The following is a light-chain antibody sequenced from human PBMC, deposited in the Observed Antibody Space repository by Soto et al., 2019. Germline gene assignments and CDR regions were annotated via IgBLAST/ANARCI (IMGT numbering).Light chain of an antibody. J-gene: IGKJ1*01. Sequence: EIVMTQSPATLSVSPGERATLSCRASQSVSSNLAWYQQKPGQAPRLLIYGASTRATGIPARFSGRGSGTEFTLTISSLQSVDFAVYYCQQYNNWPGTFGQGTKVEIK. CDR2: GAS. CDR3: QQYNNWPGT. V-gene: IGKV3-15*01. CDR1: QSVSSN.